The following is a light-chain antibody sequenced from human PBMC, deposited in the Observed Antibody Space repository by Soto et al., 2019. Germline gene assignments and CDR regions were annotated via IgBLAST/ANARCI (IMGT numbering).Light chain of an antibody. CDR3: QQYHNWCPIT. CDR2: GAS. J-gene: IGKJ5*01. V-gene: IGKV3-15*01. CDR1: QSVSSN. Sequence: EIVMTQSPATLSVSPGERATLSCRASQSVSSNLAWYQQKPGQAPRLLIYGASTRATGIPARFSGSGSGTEFTLTISSLQYEDFAVYYCQQYHNWCPITFGQGTRLEI.